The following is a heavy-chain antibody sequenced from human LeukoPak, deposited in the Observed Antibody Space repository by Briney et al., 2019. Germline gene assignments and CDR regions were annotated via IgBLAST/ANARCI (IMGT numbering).Heavy chain of an antibody. CDR3: ARGSWVLVAAARQRNWFDP. Sequence: PSETLSLTCAVYGGSFSGYYWSWIRQPPGKGLEWIGEINHSGSTNYNPSLKSRVTISVDTSKNQFSLKLSSVTAADTAVYYCARGSWVLVAAARQRNWFDPWGQGTLVTVSS. V-gene: IGHV4-34*01. D-gene: IGHD6-6*01. CDR1: GGSFSGYY. J-gene: IGHJ5*02. CDR2: INHSGST.